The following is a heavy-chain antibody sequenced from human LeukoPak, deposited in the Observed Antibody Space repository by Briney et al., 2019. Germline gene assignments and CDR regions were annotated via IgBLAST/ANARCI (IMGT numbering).Heavy chain of an antibody. CDR1: GGSFSSSSYY. D-gene: IGHD2-15*01. CDR2: IYYSGST. Sequence: PSETLSLTCAVYGGSFSSSSYYWGWIRQPPGKGLEWIGYIYYSGSTNYNPSLKSRVTISVDTSKNQFSLKLSSVTAADTAVYYCAREVPSGGSDAFDIWGQGTMVTVSS. J-gene: IGHJ3*02. V-gene: IGHV4-61*01. CDR3: AREVPSGGSDAFDI.